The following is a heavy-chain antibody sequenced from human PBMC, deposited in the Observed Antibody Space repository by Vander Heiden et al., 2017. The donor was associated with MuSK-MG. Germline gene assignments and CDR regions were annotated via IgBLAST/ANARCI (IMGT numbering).Heavy chain of an antibody. Sequence: EEQLLESGGGLVQPGGSLRLSCAASGFTFSGYAMSWVRQAPGKGLEWASAISGSGGSTYYADSVKGRFTISRDNSKNTLYLQMNSQRAEDTAVYYCAKEGKTVTTRGYFDYWGQGTLVTVSS. V-gene: IGHV3-23*01. CDR2: ISGSGGST. J-gene: IGHJ4*02. CDR1: GFTFSGYA. D-gene: IGHD4-17*01. CDR3: AKEGKTVTTRGYFDY.